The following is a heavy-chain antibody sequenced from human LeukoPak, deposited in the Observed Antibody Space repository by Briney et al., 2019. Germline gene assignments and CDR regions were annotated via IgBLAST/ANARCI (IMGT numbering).Heavy chain of an antibody. Sequence: VEYLKLSCKGSRYSFTSYWIGWVRQMPGKGLEWMGIIYPGDSDTRYSPSFQGQVTISADKSITTAYLQWSSLKASDSAMYYCARLPSVNGYSSGWYMDYWGQGTLVTVSS. V-gene: IGHV5-51*01. CDR3: ARLPSVNGYSSGWYMDY. D-gene: IGHD6-19*01. J-gene: IGHJ4*02. CDR1: RYSFTSYW. CDR2: IYPGDSDT.